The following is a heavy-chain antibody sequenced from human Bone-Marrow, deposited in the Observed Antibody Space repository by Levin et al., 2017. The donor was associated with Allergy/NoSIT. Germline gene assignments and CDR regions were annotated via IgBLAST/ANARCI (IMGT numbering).Heavy chain of an antibody. J-gene: IGHJ4*02. CDR3: AKTSGLGDIVVAVIDY. CDR2: ISGSGGST. CDR1: GFTFSSNA. D-gene: IGHD2-15*01. V-gene: IGHV3-23*01. Sequence: LSLTCAASGFTFSSNAMSWVRQAPGKGLEWVSAISGSGGSTYYADSVKGRFTISRDNSKDTLYLQMNSLRAEDTAVYYCAKTSGLGDIVVAVIDYWGQGTLVTVSS.